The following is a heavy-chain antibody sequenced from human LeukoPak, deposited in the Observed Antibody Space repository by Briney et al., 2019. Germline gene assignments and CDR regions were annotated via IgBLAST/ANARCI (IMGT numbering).Heavy chain of an antibody. CDR2: ISAYNGNT. CDR1: GYTFTSYG. Sequence: ASVKVSCKASGYTFTSYGISWVRQAPGQGLEWMGWISAYNGNTNYAQKLQGRVTMTTDTSTSTAYMELSSLRSEDTAVYYCATMDYYDSSGTLPLDYWGQGTLVTVSS. D-gene: IGHD3-22*01. V-gene: IGHV1-18*01. J-gene: IGHJ4*02. CDR3: ATMDYYDSSGTLPLDY.